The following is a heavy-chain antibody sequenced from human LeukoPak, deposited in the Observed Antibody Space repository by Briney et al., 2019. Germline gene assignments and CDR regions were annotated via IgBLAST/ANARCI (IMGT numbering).Heavy chain of an antibody. Sequence: NTGGSPRLSCAASGFTFSDYYMSWIRQAPGKGLEWVSYISSSGSTIYYADSVKGRFTISRDNAKNSLYLQMNSLRAEDTAVYYCARGSGSYYVSRPLDYWGQGTLVTVSS. CDR2: ISSSGSTI. V-gene: IGHV3-11*01. D-gene: IGHD1-26*01. CDR1: GFTFSDYY. J-gene: IGHJ4*02. CDR3: ARGSGSYYVSRPLDY.